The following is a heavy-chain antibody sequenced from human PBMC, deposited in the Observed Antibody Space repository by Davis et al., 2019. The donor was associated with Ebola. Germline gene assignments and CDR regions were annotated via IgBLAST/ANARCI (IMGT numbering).Heavy chain of an antibody. V-gene: IGHV4-39*01. J-gene: IGHJ5*02. D-gene: IGHD4-17*01. CDR1: GGSISSSTYY. Sequence: SETLSLTCAVSGGSISSSTYYWGWIRQPPGKGLEWIGSIYNSGSTYYNPSLESRVTISVDTSKNQLSLKLTSVTATDTAVYYCARRPTVNWFDLWGQGTLVTVSS. CDR3: ARRPTVNWFDL. CDR2: IYNSGST.